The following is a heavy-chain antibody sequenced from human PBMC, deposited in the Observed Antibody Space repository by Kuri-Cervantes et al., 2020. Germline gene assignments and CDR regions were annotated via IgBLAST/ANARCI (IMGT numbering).Heavy chain of an antibody. J-gene: IGHJ4*02. CDR2: INHSGST. CDR3: ARGVTTSKVDY. Sequence: GSLRLSCAVYGGSFSGYYWSWIRQPPGKGLEWIGEINHSGSTNYNPSLKSRVSISVDTSKKQFSLKLNSVTAADTAVYYCARGVTTSKVDYWGQGTLVTVSS. D-gene: IGHD4-17*01. V-gene: IGHV4-34*01. CDR1: GGSFSGYY.